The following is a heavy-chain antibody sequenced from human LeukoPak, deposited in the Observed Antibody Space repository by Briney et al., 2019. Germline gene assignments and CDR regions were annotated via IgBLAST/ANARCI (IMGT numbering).Heavy chain of an antibody. CDR1: GFFFNTYG. CDR2: IWYDGSNR. V-gene: IGHV3-33*01. D-gene: IGHD6-13*01. Sequence: PGGSLRLPCATSGFFFNTYGMHWVRQAPGKGLEWVAVIWYDGSNREYVDSVKGRFTISRDNSKSTLYLQLNRLRAEDTAVYYCVRRGAGDTFDIWGQGTMVTVSS. J-gene: IGHJ3*02. CDR3: VRRGAGDTFDI.